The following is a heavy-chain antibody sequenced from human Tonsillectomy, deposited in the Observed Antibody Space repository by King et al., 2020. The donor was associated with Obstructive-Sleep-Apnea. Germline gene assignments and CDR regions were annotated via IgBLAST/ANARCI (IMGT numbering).Heavy chain of an antibody. CDR1: GGSISSYY. CDR2: IYYSGST. D-gene: IGHD6-19*01. CDR3: ARGGWLGFDY. V-gene: IGHV4-59*01. J-gene: IGHJ4*02. Sequence: VQLQESGPGLVKPSETLSLTCTVSGGSISSYYWSWIRQPPGKGLEWIGYIYYSGSTNYNPSLKSRVTISVDTSKNQFSLKLSSVTAADTAVYYCARGGWLGFDYWGKGTLVTVSS.